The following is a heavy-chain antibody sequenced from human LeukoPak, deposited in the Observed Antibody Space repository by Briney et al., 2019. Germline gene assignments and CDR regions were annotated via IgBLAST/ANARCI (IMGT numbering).Heavy chain of an antibody. V-gene: IGHV3-48*03. CDR3: ARVGREVTTGYFDD. J-gene: IGHJ4*02. D-gene: IGHD2-21*02. Sequence: GGSLRLSCVASGFSFSTYEMNWVRQAPGKGLEWVAYISTSGSSVYYADSLKGRFTVSRDNAKSSLFLQVDSLTVADTAGYYCARVGREVTTGYFDDWGQGTLVAVSS. CDR2: ISTSGSSV. CDR1: GFSFSTYE.